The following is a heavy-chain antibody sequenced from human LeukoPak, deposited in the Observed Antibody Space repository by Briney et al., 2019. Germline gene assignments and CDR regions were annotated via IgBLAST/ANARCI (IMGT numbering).Heavy chain of an antibody. CDR3: ARGGGMVRGARELDY. Sequence: GGSLRLSCAASGFTFSSYAMSWVRQAPGKGLEWVSAISGSGGSTYYADSVKGRFTISRDNSKNTLYLQMNSLRAEDTAVYYCARGGGMVRGARELDYWGQGTLVTVSS. CDR2: ISGSGGST. V-gene: IGHV3-23*01. J-gene: IGHJ4*02. CDR1: GFTFSSYA. D-gene: IGHD3-10*01.